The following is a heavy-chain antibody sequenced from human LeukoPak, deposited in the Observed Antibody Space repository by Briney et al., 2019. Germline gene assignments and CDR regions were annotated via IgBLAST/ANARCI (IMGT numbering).Heavy chain of an antibody. J-gene: IGHJ4*02. Sequence: SETLSLTCAVYGGSFSGYYWSWIRQPPGKGLEWVGEINHSGSTNYNPSLKSRVTISVDTSKNQFSLKLSSVTAADTAVYYCARHWAASFDYWGQGTLVTVSS. V-gene: IGHV4-34*01. CDR2: INHSGST. CDR3: ARHWAASFDY. CDR1: GGSFSGYY. D-gene: IGHD2-15*01.